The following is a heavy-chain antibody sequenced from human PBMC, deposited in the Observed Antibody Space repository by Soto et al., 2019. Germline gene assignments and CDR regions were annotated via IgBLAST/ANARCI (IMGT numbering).Heavy chain of an antibody. V-gene: IGHV1-69*06. D-gene: IGHD3-22*01. CDR1: GGTFSSYA. J-gene: IGHJ6*02. Sequence: QVPLVQSGAEVKKPGSSVKVSCKASGGTFSSYAISWVRQAPGQGLEWMGGIIPIFGTANYAQKFQGRVTITADKSTSTAYMELSSLRSEDTAVYYCARGHQVVTPYYYYYGMDVWGQGTTVTVSS. CDR3: ARGHQVVTPYYYYYGMDV. CDR2: IIPIFGTA.